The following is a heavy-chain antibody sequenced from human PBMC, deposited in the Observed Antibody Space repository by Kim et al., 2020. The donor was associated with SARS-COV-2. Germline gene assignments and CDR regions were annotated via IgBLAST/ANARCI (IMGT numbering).Heavy chain of an antibody. CDR3: AKDRPNSGWFFDY. CDR2: ISGSGT. D-gene: IGHD3-22*01. J-gene: IGHJ4*02. CDR1: GFTFSSYA. Sequence: GGSLRLSCAASGFTFSSYAMSWVRQAPGKGLEWVSAISGSGTYYADSVKGRFTISRDNSKNTLYLQMNSLTAEDTAVYYCAKDRPNSGWFFDYWGQGTLVTVSS. V-gene: IGHV3-23*01.